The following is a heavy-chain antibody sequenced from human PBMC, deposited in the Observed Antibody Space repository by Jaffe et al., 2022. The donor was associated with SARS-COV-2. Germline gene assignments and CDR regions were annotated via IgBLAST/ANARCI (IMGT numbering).Heavy chain of an antibody. CDR1: RFSFSDYY. CDR3: ARGGSSWYVLHYYYYMDV. J-gene: IGHJ6*03. CDR2: ISSSSSTI. Sequence: QVQLVESGGGLVQPGGSLRLSCGASRFSFSDYYMGWIRQAPGKGLEWLAYISSSSSTIYYADSVKGRFTISRDNAKKSLFLQMNSLRAEDTAVYYCARGGSSWYVLHYYYYMDVWGSGTTVTVSS. D-gene: IGHD6-13*01. V-gene: IGHV3-11*01.